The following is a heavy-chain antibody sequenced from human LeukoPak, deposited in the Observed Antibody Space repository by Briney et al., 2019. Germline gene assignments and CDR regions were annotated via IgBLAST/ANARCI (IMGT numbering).Heavy chain of an antibody. V-gene: IGHV1-18*01. CDR2: ISAYNGNT. Sequence: ASVKVSCKASGYTFTSYGISWVRQAPGQGLEWMGWISAYNGNTNYAQKLQGRVTMTTDTSTSTAYMELRSLRSDDTAVYYCATTYLGRITMIVVAPGAFDIWGQGTMVTASS. J-gene: IGHJ3*02. CDR1: GYTFTSYG. CDR3: ATTYLGRITMIVVAPGAFDI. D-gene: IGHD3-22*01.